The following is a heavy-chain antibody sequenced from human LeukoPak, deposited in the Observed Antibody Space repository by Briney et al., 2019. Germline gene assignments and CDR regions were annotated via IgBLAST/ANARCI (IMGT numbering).Heavy chain of an antibody. CDR3: ARGVTSWPQGPYHFDY. CDR2: IESNGNEK. J-gene: IGHJ4*02. CDR1: GFTFSDYT. D-gene: IGHD2-2*01. V-gene: IGHV3-30*02. Sequence: GGSLRLSCAVSGFTFSDYTMNWVRQAPGKGLEWVASIESNGNEKYSSDSLKDRLTISRDNSKNTLYLQLNTVRPEDTAVFYCARGVTSWPQGPYHFDYWGQGILITVSS.